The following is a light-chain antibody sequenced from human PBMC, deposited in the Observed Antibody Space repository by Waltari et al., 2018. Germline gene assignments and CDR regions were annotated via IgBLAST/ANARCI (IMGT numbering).Light chain of an antibody. J-gene: IGKJ1*01. CDR1: QGISSY. Sequence: IQMSQSSSSLSASVGDRVTITCRASQGISSYLNWYQQKPGKAPNLLIYYANSLASGVPSRFSGSGSGTEFTLTISSLQPEDFATYYCQQGNSYPRTFGQGTKVEIK. CDR2: YAN. CDR3: QQGNSYPRT. V-gene: IGKV1-13*02.